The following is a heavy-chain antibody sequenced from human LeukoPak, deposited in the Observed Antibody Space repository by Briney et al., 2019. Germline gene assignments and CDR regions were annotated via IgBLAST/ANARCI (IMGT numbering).Heavy chain of an antibody. CDR1: GFTFDNYG. J-gene: IGHJ5*02. CDR2: INWNGGST. D-gene: IGHD3-22*01. Sequence: GGSLRLSCAASGFTFDNYGMSWVRQAPGKGLEWVSGINWNGGSTGYADSVKGRFTISRDNAKNSLYLQMNSLRAEDTALYYCARIDTYYYDSSGYYAWGQGTLVTVSS. V-gene: IGHV3-20*04. CDR3: ARIDTYYYDSSGYYA.